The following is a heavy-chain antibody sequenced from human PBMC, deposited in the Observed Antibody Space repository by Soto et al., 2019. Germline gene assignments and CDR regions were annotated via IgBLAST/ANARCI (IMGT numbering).Heavy chain of an antibody. Sequence: QVQLVESGGGVVRPGRSLRLTCAASGFTFRNYGMHWVRQAPGKGLEWVAVISHDGSDKYYADSMKGRFIISRDNSENTLFLNMNRLKPADTAVYYCAKENQHLVHDYWGQGTLVTVSS. CDR2: ISHDGSDK. CDR1: GFTFRNYG. D-gene: IGHD6-13*01. J-gene: IGHJ4*02. V-gene: IGHV3-30*18. CDR3: AKENQHLVHDY.